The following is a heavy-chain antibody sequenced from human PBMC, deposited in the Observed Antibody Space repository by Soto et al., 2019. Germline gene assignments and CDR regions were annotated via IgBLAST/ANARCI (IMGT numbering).Heavy chain of an antibody. D-gene: IGHD6-19*01. V-gene: IGHV1-2*04. J-gene: IGHJ4*02. CDR1: GYTFTGYY. CDR2: INPNSGGT. CDR3: ARGMFGPEDEGVAVAGTTFDY. Sequence: QVQLVQSGAEVKKPGASVKVSCKASGYTFTGYYMHWVRQAPGQGLEWMGWINPNSGGTNYAQKFQGWVTMTRDRSISTAYMELSRVRSDDTAVYYCARGMFGPEDEGVAVAGTTFDYWGQGTLVTVSS.